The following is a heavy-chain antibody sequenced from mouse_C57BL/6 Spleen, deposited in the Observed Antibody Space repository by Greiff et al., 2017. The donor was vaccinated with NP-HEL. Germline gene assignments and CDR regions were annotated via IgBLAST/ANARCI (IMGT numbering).Heavy chain of an antibody. CDR3: ARQDYGSSLWYFDV. CDR1: DSEVFPIAY. D-gene: IGHD1-1*01. J-gene: IGHJ1*03. Sequence: QVQLQQSGSELRSPGSSVKLSCKDFDSEVFPIAYMSWVRQKPGHGFEWIGGILPSIGRTIYGEKFEDKATLDADTLSNTAYLELNSLTSEDSAIYYCARQDYGSSLWYFDVWGTGTTVTVSS. CDR2: ILPSIGRT. V-gene: IGHV15-2*01.